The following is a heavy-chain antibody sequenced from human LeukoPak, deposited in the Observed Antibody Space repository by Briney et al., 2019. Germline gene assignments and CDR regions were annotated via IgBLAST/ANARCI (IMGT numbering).Heavy chain of an antibody. D-gene: IGHD1-1*01. CDR3: ARDTGGGWNVD. CDR1: GGSVSSGCYY. V-gene: IGHV4-61*01. CDR2: IYYSGST. Sequence: PSETLSLTCTVSGGSVSSGCYYWSWIRQPPGKGLEWIGYIYYSGSTNYNPSLKSRVTISVDTSKNQFSLKLSSVTAADTAVYYCARDTGGGWNVDWGQGTLVTVSS. J-gene: IGHJ4*02.